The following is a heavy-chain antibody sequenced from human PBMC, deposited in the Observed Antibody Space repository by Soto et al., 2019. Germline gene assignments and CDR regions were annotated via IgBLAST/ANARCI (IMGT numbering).Heavy chain of an antibody. CDR1: GFDFSGSE. CDR2: ITGSGGAM. Sequence: LRLSCSASGFDFSGSEMNWFRQAPGKGLEWVAYITGSGGAMFHADSVEGRFSISRDNAKNSLFLEMNNLTGDDAGVYYCAKVAPFILGSPFWGQGTLVTVSS. D-gene: IGHD2-21*01. J-gene: IGHJ4*02. V-gene: IGHV3-48*03. CDR3: AKVAPFILGSPF.